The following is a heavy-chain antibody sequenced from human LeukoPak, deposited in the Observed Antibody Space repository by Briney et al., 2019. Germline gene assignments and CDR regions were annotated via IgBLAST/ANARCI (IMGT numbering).Heavy chain of an antibody. CDR3: ARDPGWGALDY. CDR2: IYSGGST. V-gene: IGHV3-53*01. J-gene: IGHJ4*02. D-gene: IGHD3-16*01. Sequence: PGGSLRLSCAASGFTVSSNHMTWVRQAPGKGLEWVSVIYSGGSTYYADSVKGRFTISRDNSKNTLYLQMNSLRVEDTAVYYCARDPGWGALDYWGQGALVIVSS. CDR1: GFTVSSNH.